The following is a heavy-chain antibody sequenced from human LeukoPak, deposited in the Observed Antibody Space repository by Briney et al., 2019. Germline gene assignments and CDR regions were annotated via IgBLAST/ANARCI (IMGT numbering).Heavy chain of an antibody. CDR2: ISYDGSNK. V-gene: IGHV3-30-3*01. CDR3: ARDRYRFLMDV. D-gene: IGHD3-16*02. Sequence: GGSLRLSCAASGFTFSSYAMHWVRQAPGKGLEWVAVISYDGSNKYYADSVKGRFTISRDNSKNTLYLQMNSLRAEDTAVYYCARDRYRFLMDVWGKGTRVTVSS. CDR1: GFTFSSYA. J-gene: IGHJ6*04.